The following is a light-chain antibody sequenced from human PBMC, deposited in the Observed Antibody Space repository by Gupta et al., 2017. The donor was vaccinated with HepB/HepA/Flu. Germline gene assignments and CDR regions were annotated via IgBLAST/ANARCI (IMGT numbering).Light chain of an antibody. J-gene: IGKJ2*01. V-gene: IGKV1-5*03. CDR1: QSISSW. Sequence: DIQMTQSPSTLSASVGDRITITCRASQSISSWLAWYQQKPGKAPKLLIYKASILKSGVPSRFSGSGYGKEFTLTSNSRQDDDCGNYYCQHDNNYYTFGQGTKLEIK. CDR3: QHDNNYYT. CDR2: KAS.